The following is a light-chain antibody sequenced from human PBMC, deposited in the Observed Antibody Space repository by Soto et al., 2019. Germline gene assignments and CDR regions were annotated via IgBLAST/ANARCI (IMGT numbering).Light chain of an antibody. CDR3: SSYTGSSTSV. CDR1: SRDVGGYTY. J-gene: IGLJ1*01. CDR2: EVS. Sequence: QSALTQPASVSGSPGQSITISCTGTSRDVGGYTYVSWYQQHPGKALKLMIYEVSDRPSGVSDRFSGSKSGNTASLTISGLQAEDEADYYCSSYTGSSTSVFGTGTKLTVL. V-gene: IGLV2-14*01.